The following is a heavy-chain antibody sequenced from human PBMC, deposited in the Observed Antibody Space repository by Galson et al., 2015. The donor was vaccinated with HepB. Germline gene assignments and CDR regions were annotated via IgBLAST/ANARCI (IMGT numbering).Heavy chain of an antibody. CDR2: IFYSGST. CDR3: ARVRTVATLDY. V-gene: IGHV4-59*01. D-gene: IGHD4-17*01. CDR1: GASISASY. Sequence: ETLSLTCNVSGASISASYWTWIRQPPEKGLEWLGYIFYSGSTTYNPSLKSRVTISVDTSENQFSLRLTSLTAADTAVYYCARVRTVATLDYWGQGALVTVSS. J-gene: IGHJ4*02.